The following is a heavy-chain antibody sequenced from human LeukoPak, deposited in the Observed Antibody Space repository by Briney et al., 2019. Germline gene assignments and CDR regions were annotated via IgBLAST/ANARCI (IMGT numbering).Heavy chain of an antibody. CDR3: TRMTTGHDY. Sequence: PSETLSLTCAVSGVSFNYYYWSWVRQTPGRGLEWIGEINHSGYTNDSPSLKSRVTLSIDTSRKQFSLNLRSVTVADTGIYYCTRMTTGHDYWGQGPLVTVSS. CDR1: GVSFNYYY. V-gene: IGHV4-34*01. J-gene: IGHJ4*02. CDR2: INHSGYT. D-gene: IGHD4-17*01.